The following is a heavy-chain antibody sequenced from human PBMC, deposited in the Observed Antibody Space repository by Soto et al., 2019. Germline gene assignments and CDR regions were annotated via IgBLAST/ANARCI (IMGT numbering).Heavy chain of an antibody. CDR3: ARLSVVDYYGMDV. CDR1: GYSFTSYC. Sequence: GESLKISCKGSGYSFTSYCISCVRQMPGKGLEWMGRIDPSDSYSNYSPSFQGHVTISADKSISTAYLQWNSLKASDTAIYYCARLSVVDYYGMDVWGQGTTVTVSS. CDR2: IDPSDSYS. J-gene: IGHJ6*02. D-gene: IGHD3-22*01. V-gene: IGHV5-10-1*01.